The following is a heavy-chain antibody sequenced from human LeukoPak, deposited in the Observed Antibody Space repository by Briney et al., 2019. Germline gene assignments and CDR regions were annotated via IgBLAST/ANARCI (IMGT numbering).Heavy chain of an antibody. J-gene: IGHJ2*01. Sequence: GGSLRLSCAASGFTFSSYAMTWVRQAPGKGLEWVSAISGSGGSTYYADSVKGRFTISRDNSKNTLYLQMNSLRAEDTAVYYCAKGLPPGYSSSWSGGWYFDLWGRGTLVAVSS. CDR2: ISGSGGST. CDR3: AKGLPPGYSSSWSGGWYFDL. D-gene: IGHD6-13*01. V-gene: IGHV3-23*01. CDR1: GFTFSSYA.